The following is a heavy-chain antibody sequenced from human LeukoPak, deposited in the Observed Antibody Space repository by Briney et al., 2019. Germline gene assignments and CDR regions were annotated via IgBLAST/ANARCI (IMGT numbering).Heavy chain of an antibody. CDR1: GGSISSGGYY. J-gene: IGHJ4*02. CDR3: ARDDLMGSFDY. CDR2: IYYSGST. V-gene: IGHV4-31*03. Sequence: PSETLSLTCTVSGGSISSGGYYWSWIRQHPGKGLEWIGYIYYSGSTYYNPSLKSRVTISVDTSKNQFSLKLSSVTAADTAVYYCARDDLMGSFDYWGQGTLVTVSS. D-gene: IGHD3-10*01.